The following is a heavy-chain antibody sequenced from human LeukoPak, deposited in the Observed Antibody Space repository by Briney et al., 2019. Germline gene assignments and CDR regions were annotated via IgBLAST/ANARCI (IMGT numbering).Heavy chain of an antibody. CDR2: ISHDGTNK. Sequence: GGSLRLSCAASGFILYYYGLHWVRQAPGRGLEWVAVISHDGTNKYYADSVKGRFTISRDNSKNTLFLQMNSLRAEETAVYYCAKDVVGGSSGWYGYFDIWGQGTMVTVSS. CDR3: AKDVVGGSSGWYGYFDI. J-gene: IGHJ3*02. V-gene: IGHV3-30*18. D-gene: IGHD6-19*01. CDR1: GFILYYYG.